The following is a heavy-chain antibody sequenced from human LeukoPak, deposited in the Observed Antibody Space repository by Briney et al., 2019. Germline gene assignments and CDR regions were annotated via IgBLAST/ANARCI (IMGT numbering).Heavy chain of an antibody. V-gene: IGHV4-59*08. Sequence: SETLSLTCTVSGGSMGSFYWSWIRQAPGKGLEWIGDIYSSGGTNYNPSLKSRITISVDTSKTQFSLKLRSVTAADTAVYYCAGHGSTYSGSPRIFLQYWGQGTLVTVSS. CDR3: AGHGSTYSGSPRIFLQY. D-gene: IGHD1-26*01. CDR2: IYSSGGT. J-gene: IGHJ1*01. CDR1: GGSMGSFY.